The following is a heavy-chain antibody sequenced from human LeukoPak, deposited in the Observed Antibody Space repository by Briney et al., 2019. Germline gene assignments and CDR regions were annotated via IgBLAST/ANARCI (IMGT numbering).Heavy chain of an antibody. CDR1: GGSISSVFYY. D-gene: IGHD3-10*01. CDR3: ARAPHFCDARGSRYYFDS. Sequence: PSQTLSLTCTVSGGSISSVFYYWSWIRQPPGKGLEWIGEINHSGTTNYNPSLKSRVTISVDTSKNQFSLKLSSVTAADTAVYYCARAPHFCDARGSRYYFDSWGQGALVTVSS. J-gene: IGHJ4*02. CDR2: INHSGTT. V-gene: IGHV4-39*07.